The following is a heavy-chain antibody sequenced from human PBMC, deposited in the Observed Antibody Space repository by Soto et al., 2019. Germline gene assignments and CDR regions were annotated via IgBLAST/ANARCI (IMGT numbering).Heavy chain of an antibody. V-gene: IGHV3-48*02. D-gene: IGHD6-13*01. CDR1: GFTFSSYS. Sequence: HPGGSLRLSCAASGFTFSSYSMNWVRQAPGKGLEWVSYISSSSSTIYYADSVKGRFTISRDNAKNSLYLQMNSLRDEDTAVYYCARDGPAGIAAAGRGMDVWGQGTTVTVSS. CDR2: ISSSSSTI. J-gene: IGHJ6*02. CDR3: ARDGPAGIAAAGRGMDV.